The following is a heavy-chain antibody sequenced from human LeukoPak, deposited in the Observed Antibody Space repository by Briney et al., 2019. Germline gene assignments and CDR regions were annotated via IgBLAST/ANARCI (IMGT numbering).Heavy chain of an antibody. CDR1: GYTFTGYY. D-gene: IGHD3-22*01. V-gene: IGHV1-2*02. CDR3: ARVPYAYDSSGYHYYYYYYMDV. CDR2: INPNSGGT. J-gene: IGHJ6*03. Sequence: ASVKVSCKASGYTFTGYYMHWVRQAPGQGLEWMGWINPNSGGTNYAQKFQGRVTMTRDTSISTAYMELSRLRSDDTAVYYCARVPYAYDSSGYHYYYYYYMDVWGKGTTVTISS.